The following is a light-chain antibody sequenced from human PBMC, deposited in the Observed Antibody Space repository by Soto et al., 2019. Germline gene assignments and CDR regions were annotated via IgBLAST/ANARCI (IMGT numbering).Light chain of an antibody. CDR1: QSVNSN. CDR2: GIS. Sequence: IEMTQPPAILSVSPGESAILSCRASQSVNSNYLAWYQQHPGQPPRLLIYGISTRATGIPARFSGSGSGTEFSLTISSLQSEDFAVYYCQQYSKWPITFGQGTRLEIK. CDR3: QQYSKWPIT. V-gene: IGKV3-15*01. J-gene: IGKJ5*01.